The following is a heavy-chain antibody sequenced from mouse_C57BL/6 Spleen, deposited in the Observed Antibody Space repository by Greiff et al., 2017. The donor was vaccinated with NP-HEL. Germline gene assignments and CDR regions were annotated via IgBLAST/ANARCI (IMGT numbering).Heavy chain of an antibody. CDR3: ARRGTTVVEGCWSFDV. CDR2: IDPSGSYT. V-gene: IGHV1-69*01. CDR1: GYTFTSYW. D-gene: IGHD1-1*01. Sequence: VQLQQSGAELVMPGASVKLSCKASGYTFTSYWMHWVKQRPGQGLEWIGEIDPSGSYTNYNQKFQGKSTLTVDKASSTAYMQLSSLTFEDAAVYYCARRGTTVVEGCWSFDVWGTGTTVTVSS. J-gene: IGHJ1*03.